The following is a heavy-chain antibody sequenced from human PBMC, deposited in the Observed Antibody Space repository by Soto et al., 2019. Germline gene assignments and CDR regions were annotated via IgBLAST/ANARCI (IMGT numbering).Heavy chain of an antibody. J-gene: IGHJ4*02. V-gene: IGHV4-59*01. Sequence: SETLSLTCSVPGVSISSYFWSWIRQPPGRGLEWIGYTYHRGSTNYSPSLKSRVAISLDTSENQFSLKVSSVTAADTAVYYCARIGGYHGPLDYWGQGTPVTVS. D-gene: IGHD3-16*02. CDR1: GVSISSYF. CDR2: TYHRGST. CDR3: ARIGGYHGPLDY.